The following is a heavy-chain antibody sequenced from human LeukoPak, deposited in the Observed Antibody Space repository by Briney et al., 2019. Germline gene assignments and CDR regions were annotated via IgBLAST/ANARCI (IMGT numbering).Heavy chain of an antibody. CDR2: IKSKTDGETT. V-gene: IGHV3-15*01. J-gene: IGHJ4*02. Sequence: GGSLRLSCTASGFTFGDYAMSWVRQAPGKGLEWIGRIKSKTDGETTNYAEPVRGRFTISRDDSKSAVYLQMNSLKIEDTAVYYCTTDLGTYYHGSQRLIPIDYWGQGTLVTVSS. CDR3: TTDLGTYYHGSQRLIPIDY. D-gene: IGHD3-10*01. CDR1: GFTFGDYA.